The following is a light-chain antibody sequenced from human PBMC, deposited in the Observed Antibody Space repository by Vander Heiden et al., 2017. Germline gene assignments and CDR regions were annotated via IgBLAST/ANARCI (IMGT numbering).Light chain of an antibody. CDR2: RNN. V-gene: IGLV1-44*01. CDR1: SSNIGSNT. Sequence: QSVLTQPPSAYGTPGQRVTISCSGASSNIGSNTVSWYQHVPGMAPKLLIYRNNQRPSGVPDRFSGSKSGTSASLAISGLQSEDEADYYCAAWDDSLNAPVFGGGTKLTVL. CDR3: AAWDDSLNAPV. J-gene: IGLJ2*01.